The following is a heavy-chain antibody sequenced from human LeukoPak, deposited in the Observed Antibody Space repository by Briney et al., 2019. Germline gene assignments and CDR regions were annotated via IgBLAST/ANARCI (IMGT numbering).Heavy chain of an antibody. CDR3: AREKYSSSSALDYFDY. V-gene: IGHV4-59*01. Sequence: SETLSLTCTVSGGSISSYYWSWIRQPPGKGLEGIGYIYYSGSTNYNPSLKSRVTISVDTSKNQFSLKLSSVTAADTAVYYCAREKYSSSSALDYFDYWGQGALVTVSS. CDR2: IYYSGST. J-gene: IGHJ4*02. CDR1: GGSISSYY. D-gene: IGHD6-6*01.